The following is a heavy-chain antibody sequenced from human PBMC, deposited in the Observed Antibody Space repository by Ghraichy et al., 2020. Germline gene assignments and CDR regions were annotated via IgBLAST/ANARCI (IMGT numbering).Heavy chain of an antibody. Sequence: SVKVSCKASGGTFSSYAISWVRQAPGQGLEWMGRIIPILGIANYAQKFQGRVTITADKSTSTAYLELSSLRSEDTAVYYCATSNRNYDFWSCLGWGDDAFEIWGQGTRVTVSS. V-gene: IGHV1-69*04. D-gene: IGHD3-3*01. J-gene: IGHJ3*02. CDR1: GGTFSSYA. CDR2: IIPILGIA. CDR3: ATSNRNYDFWSCLGWGDDAFEI.